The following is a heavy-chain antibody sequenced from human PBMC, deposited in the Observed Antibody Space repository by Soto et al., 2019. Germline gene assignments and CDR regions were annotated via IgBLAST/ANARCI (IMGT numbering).Heavy chain of an antibody. J-gene: IGHJ6*02. CDR1: GFPFSAYG. CDR3: ARAYSGRLPRRADYYYAMDV. V-gene: IGHV3-33*01. CDR2: IWLDGTAT. D-gene: IGHD2-15*01. Sequence: GGSLRLSCAASGFPFSAYGMHWVRQAPGKGVECVASIWLDGTATHYAESVRGRFTISRDNAQKSLYLQMNNLRVEDTAVYYCARAYSGRLPRRADYYYAMDVWGRGTTVTVSS.